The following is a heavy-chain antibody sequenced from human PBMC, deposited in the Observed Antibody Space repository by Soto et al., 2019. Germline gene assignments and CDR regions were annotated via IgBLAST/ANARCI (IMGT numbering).Heavy chain of an antibody. J-gene: IGHJ4*02. V-gene: IGHV3-48*01. D-gene: IGHD3-22*01. CDR3: ARGAYYYDSSGLSY. Sequence: EVQLVESGGGLVQPGGSLRLSCAASGFTFSSYSMNWVRHAPGKGLEWVSYISSSSSTIYYADSVKGRFTISRDNAKNSLYLQMNSLRAEDTAVSYCARGAYYYDSSGLSYWGQGTLVTVSS. CDR1: GFTFSSYS. CDR2: ISSSSSTI.